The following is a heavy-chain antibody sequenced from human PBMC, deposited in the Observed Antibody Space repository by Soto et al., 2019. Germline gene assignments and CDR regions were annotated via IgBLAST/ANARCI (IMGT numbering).Heavy chain of an antibody. CDR1: GFTVSSNY. CDR2: IYSGIGT. Sequence: EVQLVESGGGLVQPGGSLRLSCAASGFTVSSNYMSWVRQAPGKGLEWVSAIYSGIGTYYADSVKGRFTISRDNAKNTLYLQMNSLRAEDTAMYYCEGWIRPFDYWGQGTLVTVSS. D-gene: IGHD5-12*01. CDR3: EGWIRPFDY. J-gene: IGHJ4*02. V-gene: IGHV3-66*01.